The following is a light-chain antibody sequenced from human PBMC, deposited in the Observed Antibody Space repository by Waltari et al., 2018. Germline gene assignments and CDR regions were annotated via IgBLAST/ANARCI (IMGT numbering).Light chain of an antibody. CDR3: SSYTTGSTRYV. CDR1: SSALGAYTV. Sequence: QSALHPHASVSGSPGQSTTISSTGPSSALGAYTVAPWYQKHPVKAPKVMISDVNTRPAVVSSRLSGSKSGKTASLTISGLQAEDEADYYCSSYTTGSTRYVFGSGTKVTVL. J-gene: IGLJ1*01. CDR2: DVN. V-gene: IGLV2-14*03.